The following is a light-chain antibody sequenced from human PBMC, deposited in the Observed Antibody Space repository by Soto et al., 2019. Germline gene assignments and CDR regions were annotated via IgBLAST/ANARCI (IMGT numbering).Light chain of an antibody. V-gene: IGKV1-5*01. Sequence: DIQMTQSPSTLSASVGDRVTITCRASQSISSWLAWYQQKPGKAPKLLIYDASSLESGVPSRFSGSGSGTESTLTISSLQPDDFATYYCQQHNSYSWTFGQGTKVEIK. CDR3: QQHNSYSWT. J-gene: IGKJ1*01. CDR2: DAS. CDR1: QSISSW.